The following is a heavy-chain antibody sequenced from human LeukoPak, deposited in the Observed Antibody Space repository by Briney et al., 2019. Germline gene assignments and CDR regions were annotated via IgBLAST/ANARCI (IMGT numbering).Heavy chain of an antibody. CDR2: ISYDGSNK. CDR3: ARDPKGYYYYYMDV. V-gene: IGHV3-30*04. Sequence: GGSLRLSCADSGFTFSSYAMHWVRQAPGKGLEWVAVISYDGSNKYYADSVKGRFTISRDNSKNTLYLQMNSLRAEDTAVYYCARDPKGYYYYYMDVWGKGTTVTVSS. CDR1: GFTFSSYA. J-gene: IGHJ6*03.